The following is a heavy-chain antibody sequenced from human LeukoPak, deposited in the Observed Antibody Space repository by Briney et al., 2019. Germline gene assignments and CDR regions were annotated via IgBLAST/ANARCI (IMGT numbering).Heavy chain of an antibody. Sequence: ASVKVSCKASGYTFTSYGISWVRQAPGQGLEWMGWISAYNGNTNYAQKLQGRVTMTTDTSTSTAYKELRSLRSDDTAVYYCARDPVSYLRSVGSNWGQGTLVTVSS. D-gene: IGHD4-17*01. J-gene: IGHJ4*02. CDR2: ISAYNGNT. CDR3: ARDPVSYLRSVGSN. CDR1: GYTFTSYG. V-gene: IGHV1-18*01.